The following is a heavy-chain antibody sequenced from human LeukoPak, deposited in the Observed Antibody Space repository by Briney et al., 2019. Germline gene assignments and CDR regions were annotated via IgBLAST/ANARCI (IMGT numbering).Heavy chain of an antibody. CDR3: ARLKLGAYFDL. Sequence: GSLRLSCAASGFTFRNNWMTWVRQSPGKGLEWVGYVYNSGDTGKNPSLKSRVTILLDTSKNQCSLKLTSVSAADTAVYYCARLKLGAYFDLWGRGTLVTVSS. CDR1: GFTFRNNW. J-gene: IGHJ2*01. D-gene: IGHD3-16*01. V-gene: IGHV4-59*08. CDR2: VYNSGDT.